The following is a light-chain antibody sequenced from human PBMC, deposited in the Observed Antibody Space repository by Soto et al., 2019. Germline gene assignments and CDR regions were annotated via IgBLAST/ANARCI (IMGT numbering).Light chain of an antibody. CDR2: EVS. J-gene: IGLJ2*01. CDR1: SSDVGDYKF. CDR3: SSYAGNNNVV. V-gene: IGLV2-8*01. Sequence: QSALTQPPSASGSPGQLVTISCTGTSSDVGDYKFVSWYQQHPGKAPKLLIYEVSRRPSGVPDRFSGSKSGNTASLTVSGLQAEDEADYYCSSYAGNNNVVFGGGTKLTVL.